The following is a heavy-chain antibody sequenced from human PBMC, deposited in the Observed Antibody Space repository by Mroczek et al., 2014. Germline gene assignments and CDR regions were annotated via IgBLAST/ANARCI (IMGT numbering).Heavy chain of an antibody. D-gene: IGHD3-3*01. Sequence: KESGPGLVKPSQTLSLTCTVSGGSISSGGYYWSWIRQHPRKGLEWIGYIYYSGSTYYNPSLKSRVTISVDTSKNQFSLKLSSVTAADTAVYYCARGVVPTEVFDYWGQGTLVTVSS. V-gene: IGHV4-31*03. CDR3: ARGVVPTEVFDY. CDR1: GGSISSGGYY. J-gene: IGHJ4*02. CDR2: IYYSGST.